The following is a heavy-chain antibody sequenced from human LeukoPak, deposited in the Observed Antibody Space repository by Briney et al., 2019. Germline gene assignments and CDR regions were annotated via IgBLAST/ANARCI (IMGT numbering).Heavy chain of an antibody. CDR2: IYHSGST. CDR1: GGSISSGGYY. D-gene: IGHD3-16*01. J-gene: IGHJ4*02. CDR3: ARDRFESFDY. Sequence: PSQTLSLTCTVSGGSISSGGYYWSWIRQPPGKGLEWIGYIYHSGSTKYNPSLKSRITISVERSKNQFSVRLGSVTAADTAVYYCARDRFESFDYWGRGTLVIVST. V-gene: IGHV4-30-2*01.